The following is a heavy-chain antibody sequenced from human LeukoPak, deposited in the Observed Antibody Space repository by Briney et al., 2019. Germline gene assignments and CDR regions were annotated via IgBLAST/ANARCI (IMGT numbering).Heavy chain of an antibody. D-gene: IGHD3-10*01. J-gene: IGHJ5*02. CDR3: ARSTRSWFDP. CDR1: GGSITTFY. V-gene: IGHV4-59*01. Sequence: SETLSLTCTVSGGSITTFYWSWIRQPPGKGLEWIGYIYNSGSTNYNPSLKSRVTISVDSSNNQVSLKVSSVTAADTAVYYCARSTRSWFDPWGQGTLVTVSS. CDR2: IYNSGST.